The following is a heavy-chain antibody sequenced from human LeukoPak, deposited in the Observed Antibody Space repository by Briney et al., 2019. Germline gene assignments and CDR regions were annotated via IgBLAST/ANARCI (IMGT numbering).Heavy chain of an antibody. J-gene: IGHJ5*02. CDR3: ARGAGGHYDILTAHDLA. CDR2: MNPNSGNT. Sequence: GASVKVSCKASGYTFTSYDINWGRPATGQGLEWMGWMNPNSGNTGYAQKFQGRVTMTRNTSISTAYMELSSLRSEDTAVYYCARGAGGHYDILTAHDLAWGQGTLVTVSS. D-gene: IGHD3-9*01. V-gene: IGHV1-8*01. CDR1: GYTFTSYD.